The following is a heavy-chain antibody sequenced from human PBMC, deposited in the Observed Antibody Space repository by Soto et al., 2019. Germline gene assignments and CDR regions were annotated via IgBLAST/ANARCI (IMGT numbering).Heavy chain of an antibody. D-gene: IGHD3-3*02. V-gene: IGHV4-34*01. CDR3: GRGRILVFWEWPPPRFGRVFNI. Sequence: PSETLSLTCAVYGGPFSGYYWSWIRQPPGKGLEWIGEINHSGSTNYNPSLKSRVTISVDTSKNQFSLKLSSVTAADTAVYYCGRGRILVFWEWPPPRFGRVFNIGGKGKMVPVSS. CDR1: GGPFSGYY. CDR2: INHSGST. J-gene: IGHJ3*02.